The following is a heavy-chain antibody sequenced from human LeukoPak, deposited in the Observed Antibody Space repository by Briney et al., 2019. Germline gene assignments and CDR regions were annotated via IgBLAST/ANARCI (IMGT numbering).Heavy chain of an antibody. CDR1: GYTFSDYY. CDR3: ARDGMDYYYYGMDV. D-gene: IGHD1-26*01. V-gene: IGHV3-11*01. CDR2: ISSSGSTI. Sequence: PGGSLRLSCAASGYTFSDYYMSWIRQAPGKGLEWVSYISSSGSTIYYADSVKGRFTISRDNAKNSLYLQMNSLRAEDTAVYYCARDGMDYYYYGMDVWGQGTTVTVSS. J-gene: IGHJ6*02.